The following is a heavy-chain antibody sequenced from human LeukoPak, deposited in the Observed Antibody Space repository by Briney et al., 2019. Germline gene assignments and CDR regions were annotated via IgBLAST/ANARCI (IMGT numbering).Heavy chain of an antibody. V-gene: IGHV3-9*01. CDR3: AKDLLPNYYYYYMDV. CDR1: GFTFDDYA. Sequence: GRSLRLSCAASGFTFDDYAMHWVRQAPGKGLEWVSGISWNGGSIGYADSVKGRFTISRDNAKNSLYLQMNSLRAEDTALYYCAKDLLPNYYYYYMDVWGKGTTVTVSS. CDR2: ISWNGGSI. J-gene: IGHJ6*03.